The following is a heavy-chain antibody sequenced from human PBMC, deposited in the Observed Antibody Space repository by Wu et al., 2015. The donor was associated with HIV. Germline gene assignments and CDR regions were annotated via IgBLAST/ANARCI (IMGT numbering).Heavy chain of an antibody. D-gene: IGHD3-10*01. CDR3: ARVGTLLRGVSFLVY. Sequence: QVQMVQSGGEVKKPGASVKVSCKASGYNFNDYQIHWVRQAPGHGLEWVGWINPKTGDTYFAQRFLGRVSVTRDTSINTVYMELSRLRYDDTAMYYCARVGTLLRGVSFLVYWGQGTLLTVSS. J-gene: IGHJ4*02. V-gene: IGHV1-2*02. CDR2: INPKTGDT. CDR1: GYNFNDYQ.